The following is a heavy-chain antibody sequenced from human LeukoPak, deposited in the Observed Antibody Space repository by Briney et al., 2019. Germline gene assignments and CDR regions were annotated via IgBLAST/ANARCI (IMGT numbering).Heavy chain of an antibody. V-gene: IGHV3-11*04. D-gene: IGHD3-10*01. J-gene: IGHJ5*02. CDR2: ISTSGSTI. CDR3: VRSETGRYIWFNP. CDR1: GFSFSDYY. Sequence: GGSLRLSCAASGFSFSDYYMSWIRQAPGKGLEWVAYISTSGSTIYYADSVKGRFTISRDNAKNSLYLQMNSLRAEDTAVYYCVRSETGRYIWFNPWGQGTLVTVSS.